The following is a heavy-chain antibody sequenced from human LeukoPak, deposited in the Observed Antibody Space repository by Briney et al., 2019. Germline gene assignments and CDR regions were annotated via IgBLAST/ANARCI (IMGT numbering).Heavy chain of an antibody. CDR3: ASSPRIVGRLEYYYYMDV. V-gene: IGHV1-69*05. J-gene: IGHJ6*03. D-gene: IGHD6-6*01. CDR2: IIPMFGSA. Sequence: ASVKVSCKASGLTLSTYAISWVRQAPGQGLEWMGGIIPMFGSAHYAQKFQDRVTITTDESTTIAYMELSSLRSEDTAVYYCASSPRIVGRLEYYYYMDVWGKGTTVTVSS. CDR1: GLTLSTYA.